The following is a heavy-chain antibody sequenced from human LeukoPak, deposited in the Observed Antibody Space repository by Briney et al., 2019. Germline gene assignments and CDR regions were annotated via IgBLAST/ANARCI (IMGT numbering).Heavy chain of an antibody. CDR3: AKQGYYSGEYFDY. V-gene: IGHV3-23*01. CDR1: GFTFSSYA. J-gene: IGHJ4*02. Sequence: GRSLRLSCAASGFTFSSYAMSWVRQAPGKGLEWVSAISGSGGSTYYADSVKGRFTISRDNSKNTLYLQMNSLRAEDTAVYYCAKQGYYSGEYFDYWGQGTLVTVSS. D-gene: IGHD1-26*01. CDR2: ISGSGGST.